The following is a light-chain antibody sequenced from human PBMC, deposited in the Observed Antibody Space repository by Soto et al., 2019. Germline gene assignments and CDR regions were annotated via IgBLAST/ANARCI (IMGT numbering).Light chain of an antibody. CDR3: QQRSNWPPYT. CDR1: QSVSHY. Sequence: EIVLTQSPATLSLSPGESATLSCRANQSVSHYLAWYQQKPGQAPRLLIYDTSNRAAGIPARFSGRVSETDFTLTISSLEPEDFAVYYCQQRSNWPPYTFGPGTKLEIK. V-gene: IGKV3-11*01. J-gene: IGKJ2*01. CDR2: DTS.